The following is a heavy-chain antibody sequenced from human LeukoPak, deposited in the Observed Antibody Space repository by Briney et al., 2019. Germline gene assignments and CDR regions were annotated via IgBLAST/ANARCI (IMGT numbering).Heavy chain of an antibody. D-gene: IGHD5-18*01. J-gene: IGHJ6*02. Sequence: SETLSLTCTVSGGSISSYYWSWIRQPPGKGLEWIGYIYYSGSTNYNPSLKSRVTISVDTSKNQFSLKLSSVTAADTAVYYCARDLRYGPPYYYYYGMDVWGQGTTVTVSS. CDR2: IYYSGST. CDR1: GGSISSYY. V-gene: IGHV4-59*01. CDR3: ARDLRYGPPYYYYYGMDV.